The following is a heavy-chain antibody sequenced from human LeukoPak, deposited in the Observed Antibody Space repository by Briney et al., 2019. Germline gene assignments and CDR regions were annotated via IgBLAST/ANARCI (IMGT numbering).Heavy chain of an antibody. V-gene: IGHV4-59*01. J-gene: IGHJ4*02. D-gene: IGHD1-1*01. CDR3: ARVDTQLPGH. CDR1: AGSIRNYF. CDR2: IYYSGST. Sequence: SETLSLTCTVSAGSIRNYFWNWFRQPPGKGLEWIGYIYYSGSTNYNPSLKSRVTISVDTSKNQFSLKLNSVTAADTAVYYCARVDTQLPGHWGQGTLVIVSS.